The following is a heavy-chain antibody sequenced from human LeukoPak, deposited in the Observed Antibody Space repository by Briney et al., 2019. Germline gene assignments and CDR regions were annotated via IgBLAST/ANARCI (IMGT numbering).Heavy chain of an antibody. V-gene: IGHV1-18*01. D-gene: IGHD3-16*01. CDR2: ISANNGNT. J-gene: IGHJ4*02. CDR1: GYTFTAYG. CDR3: SRDDGPFGGVRFDH. Sequence: ASVKVSCKASGYTFTAYGISWVRQAPGQGLEWMGWISANNGNTNYTQKVQGRVTMTRDTSTSTAYMELRSLRYDDTAVYYCSRDDGPFGGVRFDHWGQGTLVTVSS.